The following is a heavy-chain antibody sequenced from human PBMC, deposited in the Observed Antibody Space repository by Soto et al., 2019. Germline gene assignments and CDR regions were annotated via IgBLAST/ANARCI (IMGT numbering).Heavy chain of an antibody. Sequence: PGGSLRLSCAASGFTFSSYAMSWVRQAPGKGLEWVSAISGSGGSTYYADSVKGRFTISRDNSKNTLYLQMNSLRAEDTAVYYCAKVGGASMVRGKTPPALFYFDYWGQGTLVTVSS. CDR3: AKVGGASMVRGKTPPALFYFDY. V-gene: IGHV3-23*01. CDR1: GFTFSSYA. D-gene: IGHD3-10*01. J-gene: IGHJ4*02. CDR2: ISGSGGST.